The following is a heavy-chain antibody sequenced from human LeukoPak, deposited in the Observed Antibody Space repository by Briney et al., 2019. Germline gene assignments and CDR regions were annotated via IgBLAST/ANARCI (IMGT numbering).Heavy chain of an antibody. D-gene: IGHD1-26*01. CDR2: IYYSGST. Sequence: SETLSLTCTVSGGSISSSSDYWGWIRQPPGKGLEYIGSIYYSGSTYYNPSLKSRVTISVDTSKNQFSLKLSSVTAADTAVYYCARVSRGDWFDPWGQGTLVTVSS. CDR1: GGSISSSSDY. CDR3: ARVSRGDWFDP. V-gene: IGHV4-39*07. J-gene: IGHJ5*02.